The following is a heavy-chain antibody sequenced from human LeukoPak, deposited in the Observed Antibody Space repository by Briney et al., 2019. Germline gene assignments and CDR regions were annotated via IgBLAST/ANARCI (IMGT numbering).Heavy chain of an antibody. J-gene: IGHJ5*02. Sequence: KASETLSLTCTVSGGSISSSSYYWGWIRQPPGKGLEWIGSIYYSGSTYYNPSLKSRVTISVDTSKNQFSLKLSSVTAADTAVYYCARLITSGSYNWFDPWGQGTLVTVSS. D-gene: IGHD1-26*01. CDR1: GGSISSSSYY. CDR3: ARLITSGSYNWFDP. CDR2: IYYSGST. V-gene: IGHV4-39*07.